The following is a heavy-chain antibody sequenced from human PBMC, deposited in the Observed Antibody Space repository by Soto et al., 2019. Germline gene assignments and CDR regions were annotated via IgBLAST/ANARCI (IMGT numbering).Heavy chain of an antibody. D-gene: IGHD3-3*01. CDR1: GFTFSSYA. J-gene: IGHJ6*02. CDR3: VLEWNRGLRYYYYGMDV. V-gene: IGHV3-30-3*01. Sequence: GGSLRLSCAASGFTFSSYAMHWVRQAPGKGLEWVAVISYDGSNKYYADSVKGRFTISRDNSKNTLYLQMNSLRAEDTAVYYAVLEWNRGLRYYYYGMDVWGQGTTVTVSS. CDR2: ISYDGSNK.